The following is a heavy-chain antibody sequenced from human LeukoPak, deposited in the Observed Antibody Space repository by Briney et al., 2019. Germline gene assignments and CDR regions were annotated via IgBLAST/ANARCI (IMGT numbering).Heavy chain of an antibody. CDR3: AKDSYYHYYFDY. CDR1: GFTFSGYG. Sequence: PGRSLRLSCVASGFTFSGYGMHWVRRAPGKGLEWVAVISYDGSNKYYADSVKGRFTISRDNSKNTLYLQMNSLRAEDMAVCYCAKDSYYHYYFDYWGQGTLVTVSS. CDR2: ISYDGSNK. V-gene: IGHV3-30*18. D-gene: IGHD3-10*01. J-gene: IGHJ4*02.